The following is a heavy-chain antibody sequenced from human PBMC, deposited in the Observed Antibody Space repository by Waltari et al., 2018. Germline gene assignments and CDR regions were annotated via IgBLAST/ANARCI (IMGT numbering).Heavy chain of an antibody. V-gene: IGHV3-74*01. CDR1: GFTFSSYW. J-gene: IGHJ6*02. CDR3: ARDPKYYGMDV. CDR2: INSDGSST. Sequence: EVQLVASGGGLVQPGGSLRLSCAASGFTFSSYWMHWVRQAPGKGLVWVSRINSDGSSTSYADSVKGRFTISRDNAKNTLYMQMNSLRAEDTAVYYCARDPKYYGMDVWGQGTTVTVSS.